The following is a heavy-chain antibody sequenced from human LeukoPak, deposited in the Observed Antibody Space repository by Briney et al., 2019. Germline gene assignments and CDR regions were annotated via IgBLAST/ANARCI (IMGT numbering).Heavy chain of an antibody. V-gene: IGHV4-38-2*02. J-gene: IGHJ4*02. D-gene: IGHD4-17*01. CDR2: IYHSGST. CDR1: GYSISSGYY. Sequence: PSETLSLTCTVSGYSISSGYYWGWIRQPPGKGLEWIGSIYHSGSTYYNPSLKSRVTISVDTSKNQFPLKRSSVTAADTAVYYCARDFTVTTNFDYWGQGTLVTVSS. CDR3: ARDFTVTTNFDY.